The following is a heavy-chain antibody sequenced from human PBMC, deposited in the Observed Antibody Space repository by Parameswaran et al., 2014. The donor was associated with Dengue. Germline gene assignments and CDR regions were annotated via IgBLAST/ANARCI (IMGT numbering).Heavy chain of an antibody. CDR2: IYSGGST. D-gene: IGHD4-11*01. Sequence: VRQMPRERGWSGVSVIYSGGSTYYADSVKGRFTISRDNSKNTLYLQMNSLRAEDTAVYYCAREESTGFDYWGQGTLVTVSS. V-gene: IGHV3-53*05. CDR3: AREESTGFDY. J-gene: IGHJ4*02.